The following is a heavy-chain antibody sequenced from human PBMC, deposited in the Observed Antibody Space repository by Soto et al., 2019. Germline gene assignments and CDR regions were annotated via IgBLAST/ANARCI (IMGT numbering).Heavy chain of an antibody. Sequence: GGLKRVSCGVAGVNIRSYAMSWVSKNTGKGLEWVSAISGSGGSTYYADSVKGRFTISRDNSTNTLYLQMNSLRAEDTAVYYCAKQLRYFDWLLSDYWGQGTLVPVSS. CDR1: GVNIRSYA. J-gene: IGHJ4*02. CDR2: ISGSGGST. CDR3: AKQLRYFDWLLSDY. V-gene: IGHV3-23*01. D-gene: IGHD3-9*01.